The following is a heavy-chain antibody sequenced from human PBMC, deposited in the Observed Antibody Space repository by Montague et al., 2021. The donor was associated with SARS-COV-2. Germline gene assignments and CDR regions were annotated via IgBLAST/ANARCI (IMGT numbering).Heavy chain of an antibody. V-gene: IGHV4-61*02. D-gene: IGHD2-15*01. CDR3: ARGCSGGSCYPNPFST. Sequence: TLSLTCTVSGGSISSGSYYWSWIRQPAGKGLEWIGRIYTSWSTNYNPSLKSRVTRSVDTSKNQFSLKLSSVTAADTAVYYCARGCSGGSCYPNPFSTWGQGTLVTVSS. J-gene: IGHJ5*02. CDR1: GGSISSGSYY. CDR2: IYTSWST.